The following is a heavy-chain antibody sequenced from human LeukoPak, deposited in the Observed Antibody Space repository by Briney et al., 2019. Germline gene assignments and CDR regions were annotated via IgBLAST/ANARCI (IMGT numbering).Heavy chain of an antibody. V-gene: IGHV4-39*01. J-gene: IGHJ4*02. D-gene: IGHD3-3*01. CDR1: GGSISSSSYY. Sequence: SETLSLTCTVSGGSISSSSYYWGWIRQPPGKGLEWIGSFYYSGSTYYNPSLKSRVTISVDTSKNQFSLKLSSVTAADTAVYYCARHPYVLRFLEWLLYFDYWGQGTLVTVSS. CDR2: FYYSGST. CDR3: ARHPYVLRFLEWLLYFDY.